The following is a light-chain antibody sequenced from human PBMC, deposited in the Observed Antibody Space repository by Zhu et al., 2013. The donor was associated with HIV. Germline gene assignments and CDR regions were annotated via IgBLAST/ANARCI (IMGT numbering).Light chain of an antibody. CDR1: SSDLGTYNY. CDR2: DVS. Sequence: QSALTQPASVSASPGQSITISCTGTSSDLGTYNYVSWYQQYPGKAPKLMIYDVSNRPSGVSNRFSGSKSDTSASLAITGLQAEDEADYYCQSYDNTLSATVFGGGTRLTVL. J-gene: IGLJ3*02. CDR3: QSYDNTLSATV. V-gene: IGLV2-14*01.